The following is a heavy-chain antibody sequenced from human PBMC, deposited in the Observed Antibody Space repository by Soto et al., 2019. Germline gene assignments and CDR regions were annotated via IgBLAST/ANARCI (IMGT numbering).Heavy chain of an antibody. CDR2: IYYSGRT. Sequence: SETLSLTCTVSGVSISSGGYYWGWIRQHPGKCLEWIGNIYYSGRTYYNPSLKSRLLMSVDTSKNHFSLNLNSVTAADTVMYFCGSVVGGDSEYFFDYWGQGVLVSVSS. CDR1: GVSISSGGYY. D-gene: IGHD2-21*02. J-gene: IGHJ4*02. V-gene: IGHV4-31*03. CDR3: GSVVGGDSEYFFDY.